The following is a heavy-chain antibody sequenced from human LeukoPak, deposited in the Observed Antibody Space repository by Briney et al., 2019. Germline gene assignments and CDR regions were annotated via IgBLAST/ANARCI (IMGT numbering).Heavy chain of an antibody. CDR2: IYYSGST. J-gene: IGHJ4*02. Sequence: SETLSLTCTVSGASVSSGSYYWSWIRQPPGKGLEWIGYIYYSGSTNSNPSLKSRVTISVGTSKNQFSLKLNSVTAADTAVYYCARETGDGTFWGQGTLVTVSS. CDR3: ARETGDGTF. CDR1: GASVSSGSYY. V-gene: IGHV4-61*01. D-gene: IGHD7-27*01.